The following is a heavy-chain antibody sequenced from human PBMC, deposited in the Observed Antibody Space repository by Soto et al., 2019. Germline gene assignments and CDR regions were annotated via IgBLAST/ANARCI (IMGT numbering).Heavy chain of an antibody. CDR1: GGTFSSYA. Sequence: QVQLVQSGAEVKKPGSSVKVSCKASGGTFSSYAISWVRQAPGQGLEWMGGIIPIFGTANYAQKFQGRVTITADESTSTAYMERSSLRSEDTAVYYCARDLGYNFLERSPQGVEFDPWGQGTLVTVSS. V-gene: IGHV1-69*01. D-gene: IGHD1-1*01. J-gene: IGHJ5*02. CDR3: ARDLGYNFLERSPQGVEFDP. CDR2: IIPIFGTA.